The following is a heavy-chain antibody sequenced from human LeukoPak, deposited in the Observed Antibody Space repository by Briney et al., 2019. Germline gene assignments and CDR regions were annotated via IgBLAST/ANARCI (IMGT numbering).Heavy chain of an antibody. Sequence: GGSLRLSCAASGFSFSSYAMHWVRQAPGKGLEWVAVISYHGNNKYYADSVKGRFTISRDNAKNSLFLQMNSLRAEDTAVYFCARATWDPNYYYYMDVWGKGTTVTISS. CDR1: GFSFSSYA. D-gene: IGHD1-26*01. CDR3: ARATWDPNYYYYMDV. V-gene: IGHV3-30*04. CDR2: ISYHGNNK. J-gene: IGHJ6*03.